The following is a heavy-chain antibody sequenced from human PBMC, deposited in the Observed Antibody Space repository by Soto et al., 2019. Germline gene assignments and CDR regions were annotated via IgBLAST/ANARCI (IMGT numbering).Heavy chain of an antibody. D-gene: IGHD3-9*01. CDR3: ARENFDWLLSTDAFDI. Sequence: SETLSLTCTVSGGSISSGGYYWSWIRQHPGKGLEWIGYIYYSGSTYYNPSLKSRVTISVDTSKNQFSLKLSSVTAADTAVYYCARENFDWLLSTDAFDIWGQGTMVTVSS. V-gene: IGHV4-31*03. CDR2: IYYSGST. CDR1: GGSISSGGYY. J-gene: IGHJ3*02.